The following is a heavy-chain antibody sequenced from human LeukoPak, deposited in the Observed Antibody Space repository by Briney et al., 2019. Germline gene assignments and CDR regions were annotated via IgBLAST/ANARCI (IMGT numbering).Heavy chain of an antibody. Sequence: SETLSLTRTVSGGSISSYYWSWIRQPPGRGLEWIGYIYYSGSTNYNPSLKSRVTISVDTSKNQFSLKLSSVTAADTAVYYCACSYGSKVGDYWGQGTLVTVSS. D-gene: IGHD5-18*01. CDR2: IYYSGST. V-gene: IGHV4-59*01. CDR3: ACSYGSKVGDY. J-gene: IGHJ4*02. CDR1: GGSISSYY.